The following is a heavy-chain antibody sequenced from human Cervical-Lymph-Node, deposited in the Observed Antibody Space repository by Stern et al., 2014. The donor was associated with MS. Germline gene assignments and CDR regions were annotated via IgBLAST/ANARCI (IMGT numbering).Heavy chain of an antibody. Sequence: QVQLQESGPGLVKPSQALALTCTVSGVSISNPDFYWSWIRQSPGQGLEWIGYIYYTGSTYYIPSLRSRVNMSVDTSKNQFSLKLTSVTAADTAVYYCAREDYSNSYYFGIDVWGQGTTVIVSS. CDR3: AREDYSNSYYFGIDV. D-gene: IGHD4-11*01. V-gene: IGHV4-30-4*01. J-gene: IGHJ6*02. CDR2: IYYTGST. CDR1: GVSISNPDFY.